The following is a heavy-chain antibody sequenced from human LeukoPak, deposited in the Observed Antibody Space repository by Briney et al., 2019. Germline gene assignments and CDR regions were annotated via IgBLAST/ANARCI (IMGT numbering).Heavy chain of an antibody. D-gene: IGHD4-23*01. Sequence: SETLSLTCTVSGGSISSYYWSWIRQPPGKGLEWIGYIYYSGSTNYNPSLKSRVTISVDTSKNQFSLKLSSVTAADTAVYYCARQNRLRWYPDYWGQGTLVTVSS. CDR2: IYYSGST. V-gene: IGHV4-59*01. CDR3: ARQNRLRWYPDY. CDR1: GGSISSYY. J-gene: IGHJ4*02.